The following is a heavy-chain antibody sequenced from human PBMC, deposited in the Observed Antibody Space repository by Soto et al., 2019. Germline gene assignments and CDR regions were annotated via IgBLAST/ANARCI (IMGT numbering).Heavy chain of an antibody. CDR1: GFPLSTYG. V-gene: IGHV3-23*01. CDR3: ARIRGYWYGLDV. CDR2: ITGTGGNT. J-gene: IGHJ6*02. Sequence: VQLLESGGGLVQPGGSLRLSCAASGFPLSTYGMTWVRQAPGKGLEWVSAITGTGGNTYYVDSVKGRFTSSRDNSKNMLYLQVNSPRVEDTAVYYCARIRGYWYGLDVWGQGTTVTVSS.